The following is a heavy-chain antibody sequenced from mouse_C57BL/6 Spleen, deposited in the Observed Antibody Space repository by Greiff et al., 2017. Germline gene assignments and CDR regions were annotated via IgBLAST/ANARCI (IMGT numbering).Heavy chain of an antibody. CDR1: GFNIKDDY. Sequence: VQLKESGAELVRPGASVKLSCTASGFNIKDDYMHWVKQRPEQGLEWIGWIDPENGDTEYASKFQGKATITADTSSNTAYLQLSSLTSEDTAVCYCTTDSITREDYWGQGTTLTVSS. CDR2: IDPENGDT. V-gene: IGHV14-4*01. J-gene: IGHJ2*01. CDR3: TTDSITREDY. D-gene: IGHD1-1*01.